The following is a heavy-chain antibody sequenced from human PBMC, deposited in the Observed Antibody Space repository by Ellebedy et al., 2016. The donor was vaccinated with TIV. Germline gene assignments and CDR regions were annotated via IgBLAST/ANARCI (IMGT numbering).Heavy chain of an antibody. V-gene: IGHV4-30-4*01. CDR3: ARGRAVAGTFAFDM. CDR2: IFYSGST. J-gene: IGHJ3*02. CDR1: GGSISSGDYY. Sequence: SCTVSGGSISSGDYYWNWPRQPPGKGLEWIGYIFYSGSTYYNPPLKSRIAISVDTSTNQFSLRLTSVTAADTAVYYCARGRAVAGTFAFDMWGQGTKGTVSS. D-gene: IGHD6-19*01.